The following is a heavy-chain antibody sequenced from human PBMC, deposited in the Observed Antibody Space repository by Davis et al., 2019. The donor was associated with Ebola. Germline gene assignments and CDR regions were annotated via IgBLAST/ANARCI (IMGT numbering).Heavy chain of an antibody. D-gene: IGHD3-16*02. CDR1: GFSFSSYA. J-gene: IGHJ6*02. CDR3: AKDRLSSQPSSFGMDV. CDR2: ISSSSSYI. V-gene: IGHV3-21*04. Sequence: PGGSLRLSCAASGFSFSSYAMNWVRQAPGKGLDWVSFISSSSSYIYYADSVKGRFTISRDNSKNTLYLQMNSLRVEDTALYYCAKDRLSSQPSSFGMDVWGQGTTVTVS.